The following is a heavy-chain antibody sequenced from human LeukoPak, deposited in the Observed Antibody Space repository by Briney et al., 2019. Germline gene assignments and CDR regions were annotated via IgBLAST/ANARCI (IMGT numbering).Heavy chain of an antibody. CDR1: GVTFTSHS. Sequence: GGAPRLSCAAPGVTFTSHSTYSGRQGPGKGVEWVSSISSSSSYIYYADSVKGRFTISRDNAKNSLYLQMNSLRAEDTAVYYCARDRGIPRRWGQGTLVTVSS. V-gene: IGHV3-21*01. CDR2: ISSSSSYI. J-gene: IGHJ4*02. CDR3: ARDRGIPRR. D-gene: IGHD1-26*01.